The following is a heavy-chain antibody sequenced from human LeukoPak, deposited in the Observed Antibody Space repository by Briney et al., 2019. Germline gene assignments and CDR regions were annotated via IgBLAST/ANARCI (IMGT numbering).Heavy chain of an antibody. CDR2: IYYSGST. J-gene: IGHJ4*02. CDR1: GGSISSYY. V-gene: IGHV4-59*01. Sequence: SETLSLTCTVSGGSISSYYWSWIRQPPGRGLEWIGYIYYSGSTNYYPSLKSRVTVSVDTSKNQFSLKLSSVTAADTAVYYCARSAGYYFDYWGQGTLVTVSS. D-gene: IGHD1-14*01. CDR3: ARSAGYYFDY.